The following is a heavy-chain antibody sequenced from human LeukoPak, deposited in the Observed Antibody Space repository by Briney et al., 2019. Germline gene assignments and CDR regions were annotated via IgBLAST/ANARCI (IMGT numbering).Heavy chain of an antibody. V-gene: IGHV5-51*01. J-gene: IGHJ5*02. CDR1: GYSFTSYW. CDR3: AIQKYGSGWYGWFDP. CDR2: IYPGDSDT. D-gene: IGHD6-19*01. Sequence: GESLKISCKGSGYSFTSYWIGWVRQMHGKGLEWMGIIYPGDSDTRYSPSFQGQVTISADKSISTAYLQWSSLKASDTAMYYCAIQKYGSGWYGWFDPWGQGTLVTVSS.